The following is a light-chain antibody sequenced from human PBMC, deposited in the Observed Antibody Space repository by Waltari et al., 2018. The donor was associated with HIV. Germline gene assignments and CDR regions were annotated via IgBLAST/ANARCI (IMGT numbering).Light chain of an antibody. Sequence: QSVLTQPPSASGTPGQRVSISCSGSSSNIGRNYVYWYQQLPGTAPKLRMNRNDGRPSGVPDRYSGAKSGTSASLAISWRRSEDEADYYCAAWDDSLSAWVFGGGTKLTVL. V-gene: IGLV1-47*01. CDR3: AAWDDSLSAWV. CDR2: RND. CDR1: SSNIGRNY. J-gene: IGLJ3*02.